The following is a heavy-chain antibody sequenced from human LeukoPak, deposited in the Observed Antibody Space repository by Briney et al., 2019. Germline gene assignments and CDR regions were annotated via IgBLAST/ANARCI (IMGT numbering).Heavy chain of an antibody. CDR1: GYTFTSYG. CDR3: AREAYTTGADY. V-gene: IGHV1-18*01. D-gene: IGHD3-16*01. Sequence: AAVKVSCKASGYTFTSYGVRWVRQAPGRGLEWMGWISAYNGNANYVRRLQGRVTLTTDTSTTTAYMELRSLTSDDTAVYYCAREAYTTGADYWGQGTLVTVSS. CDR2: ISAYNGNA. J-gene: IGHJ4*02.